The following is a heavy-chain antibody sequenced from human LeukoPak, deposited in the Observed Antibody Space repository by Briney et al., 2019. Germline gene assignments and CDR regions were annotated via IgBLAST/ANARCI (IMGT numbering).Heavy chain of an antibody. D-gene: IGHD3-10*01. CDR2: ISAYNGNT. Sequence: ASVKVSCKASGYTFTSYGISWVRQAPGQGLEWMGWISAYNGNTNYAQKLQGRVTMTTDTSTSTAYMELRSLRSDDTAVYYCARDPGYYGSGSRGAFDYWGQGTLVTVSS. J-gene: IGHJ4*02. CDR3: ARDPGYYGSGSRGAFDY. CDR1: GYTFTSYG. V-gene: IGHV1-18*01.